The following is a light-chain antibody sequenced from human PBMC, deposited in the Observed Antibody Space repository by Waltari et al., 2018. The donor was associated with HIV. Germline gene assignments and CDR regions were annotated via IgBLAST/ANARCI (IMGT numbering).Light chain of an antibody. V-gene: IGLV1-51*02. CDR2: ENY. CDR1: RSNIGTNF. CDR3: ATWDSSLSAVV. J-gene: IGLJ3*02. Sequence: QSVLTQPPSVSAAPGQKVTTPCSGSRSNIGTNFVSWYQQPPGTAPKLLIDENYRRPSGIPDRFSGSKSGTSATLGITGLQTGDEADYYCATWDSSLSAVVFGGGTKLSVL.